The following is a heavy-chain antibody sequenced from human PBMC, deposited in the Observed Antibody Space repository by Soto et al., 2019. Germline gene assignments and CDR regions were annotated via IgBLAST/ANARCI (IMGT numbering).Heavy chain of an antibody. V-gene: IGHV3-53*01. CDR3: ARMRSLGGPFES. CDR2: IHTDGAT. D-gene: IGHD1-26*01. CDR1: GFTVSTNY. Sequence: EVQLVESGGGLIQPGASLRLSCAATGFTVSTNYFNWVRQAPGKGLEWVSVIHTDGATYYTDSVKGRFTISRDISKNTVSLQMNSLRAADTAVYYCARMRSLGGPFESWGQGTLVTVSS. J-gene: IGHJ4*02.